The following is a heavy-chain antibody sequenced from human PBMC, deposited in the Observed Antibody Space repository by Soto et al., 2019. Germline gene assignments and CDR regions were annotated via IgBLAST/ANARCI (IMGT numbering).Heavy chain of an antibody. CDR1: GFTFSSHN. J-gene: IGHJ3*02. CDR3: ARTDYGDYVRGAFDI. CDR2: ISGSSSYI. D-gene: IGHD4-17*01. Sequence: EVQLVESGGGLVKPGGSLRLSCAASGFTFSSHNMNWVCQAPGKGLEWVSCISGSSSYIFYADSVKGRFTISRDNAKNSLYLQMNSLRVEDTAVYYCARTDYGDYVRGAFDIWGQGTMVTVSS. V-gene: IGHV3-21*01.